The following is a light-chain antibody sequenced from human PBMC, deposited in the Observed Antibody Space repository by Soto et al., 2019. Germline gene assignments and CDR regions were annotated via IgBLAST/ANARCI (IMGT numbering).Light chain of an antibody. CDR1: QSISSW. J-gene: IGKJ1*01. CDR3: QQYNSHTWT. V-gene: IGKV1-5*01. Sequence: DIQMTQAPSTRSASIGDRVTITCRASQSISSWLAWYQQKPGKAPKLLIYDASSLESGVPSRFSGSGSGTEFTLTISSLQPDDFATYYCQQYNSHTWTFGQGTKVDIK. CDR2: DAS.